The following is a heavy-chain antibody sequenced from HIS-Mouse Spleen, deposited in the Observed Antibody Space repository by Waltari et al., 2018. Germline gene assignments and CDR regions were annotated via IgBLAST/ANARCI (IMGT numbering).Heavy chain of an antibody. CDR2: IYYSGST. Sequence: QLQLQESGPGLVKPSETLSLTCPVSGGSLSSSSYYWGGIRQPPGKGLEWIGSIYYSGSTYYNPSLKSRVTISVDTSKNQFSLKLSSVTAADTAVYYCAREIPYSSSWYDWYFDLWGRGTLVTVSS. CDR3: AREIPYSSSWYDWYFDL. CDR1: GGSLSSSSYY. J-gene: IGHJ2*01. D-gene: IGHD6-13*01. V-gene: IGHV4-39*07.